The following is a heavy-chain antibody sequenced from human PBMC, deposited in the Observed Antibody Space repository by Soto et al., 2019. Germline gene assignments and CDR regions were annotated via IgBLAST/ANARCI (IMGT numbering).Heavy chain of an antibody. CDR2: INAGNGNT. V-gene: IGHV1-3*01. Sequence: ASVKVSCKASGYTFTSYAMHWVRQAPGQRLEWMGWINAGNGNTKYSQKFQGRVTITRDTSASTAYMELSSLRSEDTAVYYCAREPRYCSGGSCNSHSFGYWGQGTLVTVSS. J-gene: IGHJ4*02. CDR3: AREPRYCSGGSCNSHSFGY. CDR1: GYTFTSYA. D-gene: IGHD2-15*01.